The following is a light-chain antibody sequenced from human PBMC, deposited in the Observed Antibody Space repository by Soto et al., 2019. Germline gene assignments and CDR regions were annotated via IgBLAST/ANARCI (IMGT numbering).Light chain of an antibody. CDR1: SSNLGNNY. V-gene: IGLV1-51*01. J-gene: IGLJ2*01. CDR3: GTWDISLSVVV. Sequence: QSVLTQPPSVSAAPGQKVTISCSGSSSNLGNNYVSWYQQFPDTAPKLLIYDNDKRPSGIPDRFSGSKSVTSANLGITELETGDEAHYYCGTWDISLSVVVFGGGTKATVL. CDR2: DND.